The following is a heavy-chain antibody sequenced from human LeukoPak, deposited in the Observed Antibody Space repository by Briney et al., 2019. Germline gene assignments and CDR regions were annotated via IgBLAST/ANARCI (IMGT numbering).Heavy chain of an antibody. CDR3: ARSSGAHRRSLGY. D-gene: IGHD2-15*01. CDR2: INHSGST. V-gene: IGHV4-34*01. J-gene: IGHJ4*02. CDR1: GDSISSYY. Sequence: SETLSLTCTVSGDSISSYYWSWIRQPPGKGLEWIGEINHSGSTNYNPSLKSRVTISVDTSKNQCSLTLSSVTAADTAVYYCARSSGAHRRSLGYWGEGTLVTVSP.